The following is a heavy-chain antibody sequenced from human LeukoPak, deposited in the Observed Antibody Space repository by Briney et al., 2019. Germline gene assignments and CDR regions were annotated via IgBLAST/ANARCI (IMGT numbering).Heavy chain of an antibody. V-gene: IGHV1-18*01. D-gene: IGHD5-12*01. Sequence: ASVKVSCKASSYSFTRYGISWVRQAPGQGLEWMGWISGYNGNANYAQKFLGRVSMTADTSTSTAYMELRSLTSDDTAVYYCARSGRGTYYYFDLWGLGTLVTVSS. CDR1: SYSFTRYG. CDR3: ARSGRGTYYYFDL. CDR2: ISGYNGNA. J-gene: IGHJ4*02.